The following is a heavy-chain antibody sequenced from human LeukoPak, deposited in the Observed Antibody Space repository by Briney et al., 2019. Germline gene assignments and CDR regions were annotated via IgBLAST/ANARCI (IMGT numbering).Heavy chain of an antibody. J-gene: IGHJ6*04. CDR2: ISGSGGST. D-gene: IGHD3-3*01. CDR1: GFTFSSYA. V-gene: IGHV3-23*01. CDR3: ANLGVLRFLEWLSQSDV. Sequence: GGSLGLSCAASGFTFSSYAMSWVRQAPGKGLEWVSAISGSGGSTYYADSVKGRFTISRDNSKNTLYLQMNSLRAEDAAVYYCANLGVLRFLEWLSQSDVWGKGTTVTVSS.